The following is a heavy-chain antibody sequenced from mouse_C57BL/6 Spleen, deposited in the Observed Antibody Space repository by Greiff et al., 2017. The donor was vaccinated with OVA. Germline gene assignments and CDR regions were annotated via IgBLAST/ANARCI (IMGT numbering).Heavy chain of an antibody. Sequence: QVQLKESGAELVKPGASVKLSCKASGYTFTSYWMQWVKQRPGQGLEWIGEIDPSDSYTNYNQKFKGKATLTVDTSSSTAYMQLSSLTSEDSAVYYCCVHYYGRGAWFAYWGQGTLVTVSA. CDR3: CVHYYGRGAWFAY. CDR1: GYTFTSYW. V-gene: IGHV1-50*01. D-gene: IGHD1-1*01. CDR2: IDPSDSYT. J-gene: IGHJ3*01.